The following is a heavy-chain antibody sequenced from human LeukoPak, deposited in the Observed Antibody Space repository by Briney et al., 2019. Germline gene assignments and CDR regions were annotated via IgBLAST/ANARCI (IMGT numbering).Heavy chain of an antibody. CDR3: AKGEEETGYGMDV. CDR2: ISSSSSTI. D-gene: IGHD1-26*01. CDR1: GFTFSSYS. V-gene: IGHV3-48*01. Sequence: GGSLRLSCAASGFTFSSYSMNWVRQAPGKGLEWVSYISSSSSTIYYADSVKGRFTISRDNSKNTLYLQMNSLRGEDTAVYYCAKGEEETGYGMDVWGQGTTVTVSS. J-gene: IGHJ6*02.